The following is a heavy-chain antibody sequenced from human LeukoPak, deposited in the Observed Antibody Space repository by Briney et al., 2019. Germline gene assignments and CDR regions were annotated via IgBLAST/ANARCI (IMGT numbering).Heavy chain of an antibody. J-gene: IGHJ3*02. Sequence: GGSLRLSCAASGFTFSSYWMSWVRQAPGKGLEWVSAISGSGGSTYYADSLKGRFTISRDNSKNTLYLQMNSLRAEDTAVYYCARALPDYDYVWGSYRSGAFDIWGQGTMVTVSS. CDR3: ARALPDYDYVWGSYRSGAFDI. CDR2: ISGSGGST. V-gene: IGHV3-23*01. D-gene: IGHD3-16*02. CDR1: GFTFSSYW.